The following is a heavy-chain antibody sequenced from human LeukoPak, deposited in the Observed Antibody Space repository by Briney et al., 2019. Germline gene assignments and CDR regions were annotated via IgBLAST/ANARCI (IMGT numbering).Heavy chain of an antibody. Sequence: GGSLRLSCAASGFTFTNYAMTWVRQAPGKGLEWVSSISASGVMTYYADSVKGRFTVSRDNSKNTLYLQMDSLRADDTAIYYCTRDLGWLHYADWGQGTLVTVSS. J-gene: IGHJ4*02. CDR1: GFTFTNYA. CDR3: TRDLGWLHYAD. V-gene: IGHV3-23*01. CDR2: ISASGVMT. D-gene: IGHD5-12*01.